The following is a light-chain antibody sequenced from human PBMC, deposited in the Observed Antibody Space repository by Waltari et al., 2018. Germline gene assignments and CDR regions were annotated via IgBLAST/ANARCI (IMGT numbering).Light chain of an antibody. CDR2: RND. Sequence: QSVLTQPPSASGTPGQRVTISCSGSSSNIGNNVVTWYQQVPGTTPKLLIDRNDQRPSGVPDRFSGSKSGTSASLAISGLRSEDEADYYCAAWDDSLHGRWEFGGGTKVTVL. CDR3: AAWDDSLHGRWE. J-gene: IGLJ3*02. CDR1: SSNIGNNV. V-gene: IGLV1-44*01.